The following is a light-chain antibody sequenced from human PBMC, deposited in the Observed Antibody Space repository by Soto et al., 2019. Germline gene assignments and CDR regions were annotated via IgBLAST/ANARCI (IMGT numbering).Light chain of an antibody. Sequence: DIQKTPSSSSPPSSRGNRITIPCRASQSISSYLNWYQQKSGKAPKLLIYAASSLQSGVPSRFSGSGSGTDFTLTISSLQPEDCATYYCQQSYSTPPTFGQGTKVDIK. J-gene: IGKJ1*01. CDR2: AAS. V-gene: IGKV1-39*01. CDR1: QSISSY. CDR3: QQSYSTPPT.